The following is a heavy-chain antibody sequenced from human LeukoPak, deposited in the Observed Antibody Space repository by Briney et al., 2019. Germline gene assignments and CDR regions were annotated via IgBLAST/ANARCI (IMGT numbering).Heavy chain of an antibody. V-gene: IGHV1-2*02. CDR2: INPNSGGT. J-gene: IGHJ4*02. D-gene: IGHD6-13*01. Sequence: ASVKVSCKASGYTFTGYYMHCVRQAPGQGLEWMGWINPNSGGTNYAQKFQGRVTMTRDTSISTAYMELSRLRSDDTAVYYCARLSGIAAAVGYWGQGTLVTVSS. CDR1: GYTFTGYY. CDR3: ARLSGIAAAVGY.